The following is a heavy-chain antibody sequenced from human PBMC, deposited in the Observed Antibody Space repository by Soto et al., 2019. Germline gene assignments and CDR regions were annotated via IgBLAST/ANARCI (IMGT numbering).Heavy chain of an antibody. Sequence: PGGSLRLSCAASGFTFSSYSMNWVRQAPGKGLEWVSYISSSSSTIYYADSVKGRFTISRDNAKNSLYLQMNSLRAEDTAVYYCAREKFRTRRVAATPLHFDYWGQGTLVTVSS. CDR2: ISSSSSTI. CDR1: GFTFSSYS. D-gene: IGHD2-15*01. J-gene: IGHJ4*02. CDR3: AREKFRTRRVAATPLHFDY. V-gene: IGHV3-48*01.